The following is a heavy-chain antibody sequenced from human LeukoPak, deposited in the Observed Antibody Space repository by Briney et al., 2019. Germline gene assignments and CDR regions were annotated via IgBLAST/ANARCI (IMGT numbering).Heavy chain of an antibody. D-gene: IGHD6-13*01. Sequence: SETLSLTCTVSGGSISSGGYYWSWIRQHPGKGLEWIGYIYYSGSTYYNPSLKSRVTISVDTSKNQFSLKLSFVTAADTAVYYCARDRIAAAGTHVWGQGTLVTVSS. CDR3: ARDRIAAAGTHV. J-gene: IGHJ4*02. CDR2: IYYSGST. V-gene: IGHV4-31*03. CDR1: GGSISSGGYY.